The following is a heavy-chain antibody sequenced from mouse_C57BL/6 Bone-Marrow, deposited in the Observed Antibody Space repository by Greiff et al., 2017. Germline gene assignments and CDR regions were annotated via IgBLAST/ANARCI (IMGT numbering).Heavy chain of an antibody. V-gene: IGHV1-18*01. Sequence: VQLKESGPELVKPGASVKIPCKASGYTINDYNMDWVKQSHGKSLEWIGDINPNNGGTAYNQKFKGKATLTVDKSSSTAYMELRSLTSEDTAVYYCARRGYVDYWGQGTTLTVSS. J-gene: IGHJ2*01. CDR2: INPNNGGT. CDR1: GYTINDYN. CDR3: ARRGYVDY.